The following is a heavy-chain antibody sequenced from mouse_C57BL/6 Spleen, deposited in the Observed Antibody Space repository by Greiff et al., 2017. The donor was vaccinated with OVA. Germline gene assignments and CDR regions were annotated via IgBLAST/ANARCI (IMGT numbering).Heavy chain of an antibody. CDR3: ARGYSNFLDY. D-gene: IGHD2-5*01. CDR2: IYPGDGDT. J-gene: IGHJ2*01. V-gene: IGHV1-80*01. CDR1: GYAFSSYW. Sequence: VKLVESGAELVKPGASVKISCKASGYAFSSYWMNWVKQRPGKGLEWIGQIYPGDGDTNYNGKFKGKATLTADKSSSTAYMQLSSLTSEDSAVYFCARGYSNFLDYWGQGTTLTVSS.